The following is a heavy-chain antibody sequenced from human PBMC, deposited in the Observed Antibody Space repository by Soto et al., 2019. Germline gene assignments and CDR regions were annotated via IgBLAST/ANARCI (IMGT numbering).Heavy chain of an antibody. CDR2: INHSGST. V-gene: IGHV4-34*01. D-gene: IGHD3-22*01. CDR3: ALFNSSGYSVDY. Sequence: SETLSLTCAVYGGSFSGYYWSWIRQPPGKGLGWIGEINHSGSTNYNPSLKSRVTISVDTSKNQFSLKLSSVTAADKAAYYCALFNSSGYSVDYWGQGTLVTGAS. J-gene: IGHJ4*02. CDR1: GGSFSGYY.